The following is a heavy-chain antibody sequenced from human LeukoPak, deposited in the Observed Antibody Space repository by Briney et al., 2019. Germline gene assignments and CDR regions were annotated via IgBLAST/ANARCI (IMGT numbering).Heavy chain of an antibody. CDR2: ISSNGGST. D-gene: IGHD5-12*01. CDR1: GFTFSSYE. Sequence: GGSLRLSCAASGFTFSSYEMNWVRQAPGKGLEYVSAISSNGGSTYYANSVKGRFTISRDNSKNTLYLQMGSLRAEDMAVYYCARDALVATAYYYYYYMDVWGKGTTVTVSS. V-gene: IGHV3-64*01. CDR3: ARDALVATAYYYYYYMDV. J-gene: IGHJ6*03.